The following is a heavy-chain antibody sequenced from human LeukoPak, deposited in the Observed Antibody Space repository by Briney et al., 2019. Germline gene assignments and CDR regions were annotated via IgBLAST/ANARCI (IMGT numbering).Heavy chain of an antibody. CDR2: ISAYNGNT. D-gene: IGHD3-9*01. V-gene: IGHV1-18*01. CDR1: GYTFTSYG. J-gene: IGHJ4*02. Sequence: ASVKVSCKSSGYTFTSYGSSWVRQAPGQGGEGMGWISAYNGNTNYAQKLQGRVTMTTDTSTSTAYMELRSLRSDDTAGYYCASDGLRYFDWPGDDYWGQGTLATVSS. CDR3: ASDGLRYFDWPGDDY.